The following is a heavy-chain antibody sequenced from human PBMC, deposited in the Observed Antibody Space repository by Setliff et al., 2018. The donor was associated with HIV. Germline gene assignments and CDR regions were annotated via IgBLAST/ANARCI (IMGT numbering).Heavy chain of an antibody. J-gene: IGHJ4*02. CDR1: GGTVNSQA. V-gene: IGHV1-69*10. CDR3: ARGGHCTAGVCYHYEY. Sequence: ASVKVSCKASGGTVNSQALNWVRQAPGQGLEWMGGYIPTLHITRYAENIHRGRVTISADTSTSTAYMELRSLTSDDTAVYYCARGGHCTAGVCYHYEYWGQGTQVTVSS. CDR2: YIPTLHIT. D-gene: IGHD2-8*02.